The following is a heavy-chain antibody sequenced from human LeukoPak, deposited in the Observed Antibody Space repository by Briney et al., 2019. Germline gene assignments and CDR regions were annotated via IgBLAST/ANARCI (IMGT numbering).Heavy chain of an antibody. Sequence: GGSLRLSCAASGFTFSSYGMSWVRQAPGKGLEWVSAISGSGGSTYYADSVKGRFTISRDNSKNTLYLQMNSLRAEDTAVYYCASPQAYYYDSSGLTDYWGQGTLVTVSS. D-gene: IGHD3-22*01. CDR1: GFTFSSYG. CDR3: ASPQAYYYDSSGLTDY. V-gene: IGHV3-23*01. CDR2: ISGSGGST. J-gene: IGHJ4*02.